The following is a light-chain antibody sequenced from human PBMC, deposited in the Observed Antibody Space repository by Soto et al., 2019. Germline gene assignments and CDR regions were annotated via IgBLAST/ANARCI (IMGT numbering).Light chain of an antibody. CDR3: QTYDNSLSGSWV. CDR1: SSDIGSYNH. Sequence: QSALTQPASVSGSPGQSITISCIGTSSDIGSYNHVAWYQQFPGKSPKLTIYEVSSRPSGVSSRFSGSKSGNTASLTISGLQAEDEADYYCQTYDNSLSGSWVFGGGTKLTVL. CDR2: EVS. V-gene: IGLV2-14*01. J-gene: IGLJ3*02.